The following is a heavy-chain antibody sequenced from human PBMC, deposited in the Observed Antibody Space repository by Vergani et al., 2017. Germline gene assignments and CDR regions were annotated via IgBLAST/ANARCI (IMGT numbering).Heavy chain of an antibody. Sequence: QVQLQESGPGLVKPSQTLSLTCTGLGASMSSVGYYWTWIRQSAGKRLEWIEDILGIGTANYTPSFQGRVSMSVATSKNQFSLTLSSVNATDTAVYYCARGCRAAGYSGPDSWGQGTRVTVSS. V-gene: IGHV4-61*02. CDR3: ARGCRAAGYSGPDS. CDR1: GASMSSVGYY. D-gene: IGHD6-13*01. CDR2: ILGIGTA. J-gene: IGHJ4*02.